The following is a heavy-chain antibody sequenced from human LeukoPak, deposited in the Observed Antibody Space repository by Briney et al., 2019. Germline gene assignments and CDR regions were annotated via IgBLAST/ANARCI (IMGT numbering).Heavy chain of an antibody. CDR2: ISYDGSNK. J-gene: IGHJ6*03. V-gene: IGHV3-30*03. Sequence: GGSLRLSCAASGFTFSSYGMHWVRQAPGKGLEWVAVISYDGSNKYYADSVKGRFTISRDNSKNTLYLQMNSLRAEDTAVYYCARRTVVLRYFDWSGSYMDVWGKGTTVTVSS. CDR1: GFTFSSYG. CDR3: ARRTVVLRYFDWSGSYMDV. D-gene: IGHD3-9*01.